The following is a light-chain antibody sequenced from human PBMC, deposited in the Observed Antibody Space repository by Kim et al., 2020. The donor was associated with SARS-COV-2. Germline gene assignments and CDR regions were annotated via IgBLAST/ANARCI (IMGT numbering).Light chain of an antibody. J-gene: IGKJ5*01. CDR3: LQHNTYPIT. V-gene: IGKV1-17*01. CDR2: RAS. Sequence: AAVGDRVTIMCRASQDIRSDLVWYQQNPGRAPKRLIYRASSLQSGVPSRCSGSGSGTEFTLTISSLQPEDFATYYCLQHNTYPITFGQGTRLEIK. CDR1: QDIRSD.